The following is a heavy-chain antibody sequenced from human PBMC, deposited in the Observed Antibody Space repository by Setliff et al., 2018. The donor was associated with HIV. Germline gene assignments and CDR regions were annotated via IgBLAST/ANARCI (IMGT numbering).Heavy chain of an antibody. D-gene: IGHD3-16*01. CDR3: ARDLVLGLGTIDY. CDR1: GGTFSSYT. V-gene: IGHV1-69*04. CDR2: IIPILGIA. Sequence: SVKVSCKASGGTFSSYTISWVRQAPGQGLEWMGRIIPILGIANYAQKFQGRVTITADKSTSTAYMELSSLRSEDTAVYYCARDLVLGLGTIDYWGQGTLVTVSS. J-gene: IGHJ4*02.